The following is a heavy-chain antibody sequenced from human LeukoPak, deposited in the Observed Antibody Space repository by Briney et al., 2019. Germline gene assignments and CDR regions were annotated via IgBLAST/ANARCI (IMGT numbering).Heavy chain of an antibody. J-gene: IGHJ4*02. CDR3: ARGTPSGWYGAVY. CDR1: EYTFTSYD. Sequence: ASVKVSCKASEYTFTSYDINWVRQAPGQGLEWMGWMNPDSGNTGYAQKFQGRVTMTRNTSINTAYMELSSLRSEDTAVYYCARGTPSGWYGAVYWGQGTLVTVSS. V-gene: IGHV1-8*01. CDR2: MNPDSGNT. D-gene: IGHD6-19*01.